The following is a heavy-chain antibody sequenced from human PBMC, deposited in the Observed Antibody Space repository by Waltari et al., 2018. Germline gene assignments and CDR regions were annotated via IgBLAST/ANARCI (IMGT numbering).Heavy chain of an antibody. CDR2: INHSGST. Sequence: QVQLQQWGAGLLKPSETLSLTCAVYGGSFSGYYWSWIRQPPGKGLEWIGEINHSGSTNYNPSLKSRVTISVDTSKNQFSLKLSSVTAADTAVYYCARDGRGYVDYWGQGTLVTVSS. CDR1: GGSFSGYY. CDR3: ARDGRGYVDY. D-gene: IGHD5-18*01. V-gene: IGHV4-34*01. J-gene: IGHJ4*02.